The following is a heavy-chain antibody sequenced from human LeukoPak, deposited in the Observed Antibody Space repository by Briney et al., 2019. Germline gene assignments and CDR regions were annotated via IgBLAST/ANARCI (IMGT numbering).Heavy chain of an antibody. V-gene: IGHV3-74*01. D-gene: IGHD6-13*01. J-gene: IGHJ4*02. CDR1: GFTFSGSA. CDR3: ARGSWSAADTNIDY. Sequence: GGSLRLSCAASGFTFSGSAMHWVRQGPGKGLVWVSCINSDGSRTTYADSVKGRFTISRDNAKNTLYLQMNTLRVEDTAVYYCARGSWSAADTNIDYWGQGTLVTVSS. CDR2: INSDGSRT.